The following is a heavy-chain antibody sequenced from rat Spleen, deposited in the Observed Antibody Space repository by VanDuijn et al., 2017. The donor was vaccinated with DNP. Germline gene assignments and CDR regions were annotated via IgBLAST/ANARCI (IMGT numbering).Heavy chain of an antibody. J-gene: IGHJ2*01. Sequence: EVQLQESGPGLVKPSQSLSLTCSVTGYSITSNYWGWVRKFPGNKMEWIGHISYSGGTTYNPSLKSRLSITRDTSKNQFFLQLNSITTEDTATYYCARWVYYFDYWGQGVMVTVSS. CDR3: ARWVYYFDY. CDR2: ISYSGGT. V-gene: IGHV3-1*01. CDR1: GYSITSNY.